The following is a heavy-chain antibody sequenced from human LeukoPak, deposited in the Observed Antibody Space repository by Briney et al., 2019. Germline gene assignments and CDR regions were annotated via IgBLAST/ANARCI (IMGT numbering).Heavy chain of an antibody. J-gene: IGHJ6*03. D-gene: IGHD2-2*02. V-gene: IGHV4-34*01. CDR2: INHSGST. CDR1: GGSFSGYY. CDR3: ARGEGYCSSTSCYRRHYYYMDA. Sequence: SETLSLTCAVYGGSFSGYYWSWIRQPPGKGLEWIGEINHSGSTNYNPSLKSRVTISVDTSKDQFSLKLSSVTAADTAVYYCARGEGYCSSTSCYRRHYYYMDAWGKGTTVTVSS.